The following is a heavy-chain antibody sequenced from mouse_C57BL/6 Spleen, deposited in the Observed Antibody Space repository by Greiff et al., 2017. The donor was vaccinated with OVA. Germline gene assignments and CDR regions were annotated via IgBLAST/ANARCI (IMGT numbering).Heavy chain of an antibody. CDR3: TREGYSNYSGFDY. Sequence: EVMLVESGEGLVKPGGSLKLSCAASGFTFSSYAMSWVRQTPEKRLEWVAYISSGGDYIYYADTVKGRFTISRDNARNTLYLQMSRLKSEDTAMYYCTREGYSNYSGFDYWGQGTTLTVSS. CDR1: GFTFSSYA. D-gene: IGHD2-5*01. CDR2: ISSGGDYI. V-gene: IGHV5-9-1*02. J-gene: IGHJ2*01.